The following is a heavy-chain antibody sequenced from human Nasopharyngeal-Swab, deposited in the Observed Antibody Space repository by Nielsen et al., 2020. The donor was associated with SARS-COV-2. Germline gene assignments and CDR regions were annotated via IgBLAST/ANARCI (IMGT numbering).Heavy chain of an antibody. Sequence: GESLKISCAASGFTFSSYAMHWVRQAPGKGLEWVAVISYDGSNKYYADSVKGRFTISRDNSKNTLYLQMNSLRAEDTAVYYCARDQGCELLQWGWNYYYYGMDVWGQGTTVTVSS. V-gene: IGHV3-30-3*01. J-gene: IGHJ6*02. CDR3: ARDQGCELLQWGWNYYYYGMDV. CDR1: GFTFSSYA. CDR2: ISYDGSNK. D-gene: IGHD1-26*01.